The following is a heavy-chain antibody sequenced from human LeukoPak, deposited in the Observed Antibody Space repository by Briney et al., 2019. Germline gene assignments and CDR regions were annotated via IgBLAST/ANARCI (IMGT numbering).Heavy chain of an antibody. CDR3: AKAPAEIGGYYPEYLRH. Sequence: GGSLRLSCAAYGLTLSIFPFHWVRQAPGKGLVWVSRIKSDGSTNYADSVKGRFTIPRDNAKNTVSLQMNSLRAEDTRVYYCAKAPAEIGGYYPEYLRHWGQGTLVTVSS. CDR2: IKSDGST. J-gene: IGHJ1*01. D-gene: IGHD3-22*01. V-gene: IGHV3-74*01. CDR1: GLTLSIFP.